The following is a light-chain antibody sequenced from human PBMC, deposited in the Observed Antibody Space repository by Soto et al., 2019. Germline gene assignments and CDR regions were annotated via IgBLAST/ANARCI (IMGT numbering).Light chain of an antibody. J-gene: IGLJ1*01. CDR3: AAWDDSLSGDYV. CDR1: SSNIGSKY. CDR2: RNN. V-gene: IGLV1-47*01. Sequence: QSVLTQPPSASGTPGPRVTISFFGSSSNIGSKYVYWYQQLPGTAPKLLIYRNNQRPLGVPDRFSGSKSGTSASLAISGLRSEVEADYYCAAWDDSLSGDYVFGTGTKVTVL.